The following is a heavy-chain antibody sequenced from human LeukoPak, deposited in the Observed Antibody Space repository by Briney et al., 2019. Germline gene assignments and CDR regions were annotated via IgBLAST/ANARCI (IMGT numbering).Heavy chain of an antibody. V-gene: IGHV4-39*01. J-gene: IGHJ4*02. D-gene: IGHD3-22*01. CDR1: GGSISSSSYY. Sequence: PSETLSLTCTVSGGSISSSSYYWGWIRQPPGKGLEWIGSIYYSGSTYYNPPLKSRVTISVDTSKNQFSLKLSSVTAADTAVYYCARQRVNYYDSSGYPHFDYWGQGTLVTVSS. CDR3: ARQRVNYYDSSGYPHFDY. CDR2: IYYSGST.